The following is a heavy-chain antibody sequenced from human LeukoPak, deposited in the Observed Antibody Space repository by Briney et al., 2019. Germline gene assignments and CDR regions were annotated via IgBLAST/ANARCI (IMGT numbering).Heavy chain of an antibody. D-gene: IGHD3-22*01. CDR2: ISGSGGST. CDR3: AKGSGYYPEYFQH. Sequence: PGGSLRLSCAASGITFSRSWMSWLRQAPGKGLEWVSAISGSGGSTYYADSVKGRFTISRDNSKNTLYLQMNSLRAEDTAVYYCAKGSGYYPEYFQHWGQGTLVTVSS. V-gene: IGHV3-23*01. CDR1: GITFSRSW. J-gene: IGHJ1*01.